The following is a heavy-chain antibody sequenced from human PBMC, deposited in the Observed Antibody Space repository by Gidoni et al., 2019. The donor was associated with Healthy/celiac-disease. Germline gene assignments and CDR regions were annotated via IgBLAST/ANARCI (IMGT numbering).Heavy chain of an antibody. Sequence: QVQLVESGGGVVQPGRSLRLSCAASGFTFSSYAMHWVRQAPGKGLEWLAVISYDGRNKYYADSVKGRFTISRDNSKNTLYLQMNSLRAEDTAVYYCARDLDYYGSGSYFDYWGQGTLVTVSS. D-gene: IGHD3-10*01. J-gene: IGHJ4*02. CDR1: GFTFSSYA. V-gene: IGHV3-30*04. CDR3: ARDLDYYGSGSYFDY. CDR2: ISYDGRNK.